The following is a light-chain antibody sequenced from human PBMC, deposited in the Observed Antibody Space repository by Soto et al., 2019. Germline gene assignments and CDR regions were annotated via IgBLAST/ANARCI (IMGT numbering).Light chain of an antibody. CDR2: DAS. J-gene: IGKJ4*01. V-gene: IGKV3-11*01. Sequence: EIVLTQSPATLSLSPGERATLSCRASQSLSSYLAWYQQKRGQAPRLLIYDASKRATGIPARFSGSGSGTDFTLNISSLEPEDFAVYYCQQRSDWPLTFGGGTKVETK. CDR1: QSLSSY. CDR3: QQRSDWPLT.